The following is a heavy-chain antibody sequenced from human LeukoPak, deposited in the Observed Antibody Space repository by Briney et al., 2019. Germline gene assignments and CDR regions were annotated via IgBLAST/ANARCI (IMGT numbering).Heavy chain of an antibody. Sequence: PGGTLRLSCAASGFTFSSYGMSWVRQAPGKGLEWVSAISGSGGSTYYADSVKGRFTISRDNAKNTLYLQMNSLRAEDTAVYYCARGREFLDYWGQGTLVTVSS. CDR1: GFTFSSYG. V-gene: IGHV3-23*01. D-gene: IGHD3-10*01. CDR3: ARGREFLDY. J-gene: IGHJ4*02. CDR2: ISGSGGST.